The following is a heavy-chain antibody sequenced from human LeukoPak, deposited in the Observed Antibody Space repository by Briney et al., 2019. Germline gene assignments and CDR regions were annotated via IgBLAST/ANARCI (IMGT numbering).Heavy chain of an antibody. Sequence: GGSLRLSCAASGFTFGSYAMHWVRQAPGKGLEWVAVISYDGSNKYYADSVKGRFTISRDNSKNTLYLQMNSLRAEDTAVYYCAGGGAARLHFQNWGQGTLVTVSS. V-gene: IGHV3-30-3*01. CDR1: GFTFGSYA. D-gene: IGHD6-6*01. J-gene: IGHJ1*01. CDR2: ISYDGSNK. CDR3: AGGGAARLHFQN.